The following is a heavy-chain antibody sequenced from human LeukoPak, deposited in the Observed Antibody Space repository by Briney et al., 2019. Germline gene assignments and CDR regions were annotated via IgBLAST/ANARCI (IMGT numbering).Heavy chain of an antibody. V-gene: IGHV3-23*01. CDR1: GFSFSGYG. Sequence: GGSLRLSCAASGFSFSGYGMSWVRQAPGKGLEWVSAVSGSGGSTYYADSVKGLFTISRDNSKNTLYLQMNSLRAEDTAVYYCAKVHVPSSIAALPGDYWGQGTLVTVSS. CDR2: VSGSGGST. J-gene: IGHJ4*02. D-gene: IGHD6-6*01. CDR3: AKVHVPSSIAALPGDY.